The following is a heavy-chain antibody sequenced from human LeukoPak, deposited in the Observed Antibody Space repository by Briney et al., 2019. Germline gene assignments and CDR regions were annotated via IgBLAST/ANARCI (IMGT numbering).Heavy chain of an antibody. CDR3: ARANWFSSGGMDV. Sequence: SETLSLTCAVYGGSFSGYYWSWIRQPPGKGLERIGYIYYSGSTYYNPSLKSRVTISVDTSKNQFSLKLSSVTAADTAVYYCARANWFSSGGMDVWGQGTTVTVSS. V-gene: IGHV4-34*09. D-gene: IGHD5-18*01. J-gene: IGHJ6*02. CDR2: IYYSGST. CDR1: GGSFSGYY.